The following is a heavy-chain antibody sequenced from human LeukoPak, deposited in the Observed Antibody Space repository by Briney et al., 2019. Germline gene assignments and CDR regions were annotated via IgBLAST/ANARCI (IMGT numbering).Heavy chain of an antibody. CDR3: ARDPGDDYGDYSQGYFDL. V-gene: IGHV3-53*01. CDR2: IYSGGST. Sequence: PGGSLRLSCAASGFTVSSNYMSWVRQAPGKGLEWVSVIYSGGSTYYADSVKGRFTISRDNSKSTLYLQMNSLRAEDTAVYYCARDPGDDYGDYSQGYFDLWGRGTLVTVSS. J-gene: IGHJ2*01. D-gene: IGHD4-17*01. CDR1: GFTVSSNY.